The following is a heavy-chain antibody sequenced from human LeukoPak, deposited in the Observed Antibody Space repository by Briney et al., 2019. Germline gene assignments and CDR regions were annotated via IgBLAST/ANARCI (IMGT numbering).Heavy chain of an antibody. CDR1: GGSFSGYY. CDR3: ARGWFGARNLVY. V-gene: IGHV4-34*01. Sequence: SETLSLTCAVHGGSFSGYYWSWIRQPPGKGLEWIGEINHSGSINYNPSLKSRVTISVDTSKNQFSLKLSAVTAADAAVYYCARGWFGARNLVYWGQGTLVTVSS. CDR2: INHSGSI. J-gene: IGHJ4*02. D-gene: IGHD3-3*01.